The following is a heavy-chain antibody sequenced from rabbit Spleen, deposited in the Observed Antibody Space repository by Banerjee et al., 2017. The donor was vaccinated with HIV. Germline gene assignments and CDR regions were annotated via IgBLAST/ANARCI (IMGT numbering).Heavy chain of an antibody. D-gene: IGHD2-1*01. J-gene: IGHJ4*01. CDR2: IDPLFGAT. V-gene: IGHV1S7*01. CDR1: GFDFSGYG. Sequence: QLVESGGGLVHPGGSLKLSCKPSGFDFSGYGVSWVRQAPGKGLEWIGYIDPLFGATYYASWVNGRFTLSSHNAQNTLYLQLNSLTVADTATYFCVGGGDVNLWGQGTLVTVS. CDR3: VGGGDVNL.